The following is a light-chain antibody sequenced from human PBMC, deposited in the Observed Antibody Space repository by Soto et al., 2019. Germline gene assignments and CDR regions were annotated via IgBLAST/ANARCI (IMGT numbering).Light chain of an antibody. CDR1: QVMSNY. J-gene: IGKJ5*01. CDR3: QKYNSALGIT. CDR2: AAS. V-gene: IGKV1-27*01. Sequence: DIQMTQSPSSLSASVGDRVTITCRASQVMSNYLAWYQQKPGKVPKLLIYAASTLQSGVPSRFSGSGSGTDFTLTISSLQPEDVATYYCQKYNSALGITFGQGTRLEIK.